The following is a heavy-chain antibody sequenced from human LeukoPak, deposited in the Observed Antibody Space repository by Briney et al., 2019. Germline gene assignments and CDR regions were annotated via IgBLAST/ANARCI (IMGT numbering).Heavy chain of an antibody. V-gene: IGHV3-20*04. CDR2: INWNGGGT. D-gene: IGHD1-26*01. CDR1: GFTFSSYA. J-gene: IGHJ6*02. CDR3: AKHLTATNTYIFFGLDV. Sequence: GGSLRLSCAASGFTFSSYAMSWVRQAPGKGLEWVSAINWNGGGTDYADSVKGRFTIFRDNAKNSLYLQLSSLRPEDTALYYCAKHLTATNTYIFFGLDVWGQGTSVTVSS.